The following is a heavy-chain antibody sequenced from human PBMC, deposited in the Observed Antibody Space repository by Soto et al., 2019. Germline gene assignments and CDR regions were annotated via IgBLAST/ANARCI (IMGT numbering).Heavy chain of an antibody. V-gene: IGHV1-18*01. Sequence: QVHLVQSGVEVKTPGASVKVSCQASGYTFFTYDISWVRQAPGQGLESMGWISTYSGDTKYAQKFQGRVTMTTYTSTTTAYLELRSLRSDDTAVYYCARHHGPTTSENWFDPWGQGTLVTVSS. CDR3: ARHHGPTTSENWFDP. D-gene: IGHD5-12*01. CDR2: ISTYSGDT. CDR1: GYTFFTYD. J-gene: IGHJ5*02.